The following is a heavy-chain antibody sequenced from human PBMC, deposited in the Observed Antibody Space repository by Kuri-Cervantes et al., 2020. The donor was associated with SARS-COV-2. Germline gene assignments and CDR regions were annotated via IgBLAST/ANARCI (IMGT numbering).Heavy chain of an antibody. CDR3: ATGGSGSSLPFDY. CDR2: FDPEDGET. V-gene: IGHV1-24*01. D-gene: IGHD3-10*01. Sequence: ASVKVSCKVSGYTLTELSMNWVRQAPGKGLEWMGGFDPEDGETIYAQKFQGRVTMTEDTSTDTAYMGLSSLRSEDTAVYYCATGGSGSSLPFDYWGQGTLVTVSS. CDR1: GYTLTELS. J-gene: IGHJ4*02.